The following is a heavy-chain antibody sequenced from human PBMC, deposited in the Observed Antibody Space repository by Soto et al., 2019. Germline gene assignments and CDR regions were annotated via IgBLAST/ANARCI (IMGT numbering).Heavy chain of an antibody. CDR3: ARGVALSTSWYWGDGLDS. J-gene: IGHJ4*02. V-gene: IGHV1-69*06. CDR2: IIPVFGTP. D-gene: IGHD6-13*01. Sequence: QVQLEQSGSEVKKSGSSVKVSCKASGYSFSSHAITWVRQAPGQGLEWMGGIIPVFGTPSYAQKLQGRVTISADKCTNTSYLELRSLRSEDTAVYYCARGVALSTSWYWGDGLDSWGQGTQVTVSS. CDR1: GYSFSSHA.